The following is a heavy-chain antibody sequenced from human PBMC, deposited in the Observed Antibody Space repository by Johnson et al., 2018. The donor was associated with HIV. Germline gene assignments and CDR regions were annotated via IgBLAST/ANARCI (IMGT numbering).Heavy chain of an antibody. CDR3: YCTDHVGAGSESKGTFDA. Sequence: QVQLVESGGGVVQPGKSLTLSCVVSGLSFSNFGIHWVRQAPGKGPEWVAVISFDGKLKKYADSVKGRFTISRDNSKNTLYLQMTSLRQDDTAVYSCYCTDHVGAGSESKGTFDAWGQGTMVTVSS. D-gene: IGHD3-10*01. J-gene: IGHJ3*01. V-gene: IGHV3-30*03. CDR2: ISFDGKLK. CDR1: GLSFSNFG.